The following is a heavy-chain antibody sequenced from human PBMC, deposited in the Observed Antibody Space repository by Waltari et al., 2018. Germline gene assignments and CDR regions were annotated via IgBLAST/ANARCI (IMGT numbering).Heavy chain of an antibody. D-gene: IGHD3-10*01. Sequence: QVQLKQWGAGTLKPSDTLSLTCGVYGGSFRGYHWPCVRQSPGKGLEWIGAINNGGVTNYSPSLKSRVTISVDASKNQFSLFVRSVTAADTAVYYCARGGVPDYYGSGSPYRNWFDPWGQGTLVTVSS. CDR3: ARGGVPDYYGSGSPYRNWFDP. J-gene: IGHJ5*02. CDR1: GGSFRGYH. V-gene: IGHV4-34*02. CDR2: INNGGVT.